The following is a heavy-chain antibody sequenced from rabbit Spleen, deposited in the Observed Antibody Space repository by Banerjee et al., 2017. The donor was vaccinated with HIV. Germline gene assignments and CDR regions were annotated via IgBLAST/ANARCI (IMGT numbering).Heavy chain of an antibody. CDR3: ARDSASSFSSYGMDL. V-gene: IGHV1S45*01. Sequence: QEQLKESGGGLVQPGGSLKLSCKASGFTLSSYYYMCWVRQAPGKGLEWIACIDSGSSGFTYFASWAKGRFTISKTSSTTVTLQMTSLTVADTAIYFCARDSASSFSSYGMDLWGPGTLVTVS. D-gene: IGHD8-1*01. CDR1: GFTLSSYYY. J-gene: IGHJ6*01. CDR2: IDSGSSGFT.